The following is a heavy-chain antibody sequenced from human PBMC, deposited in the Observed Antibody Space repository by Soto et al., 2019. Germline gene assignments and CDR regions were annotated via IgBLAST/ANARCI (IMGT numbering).Heavy chain of an antibody. CDR3: ARASGYYGSGSYSGDY. CDR1: GYTFTSYA. CDR2: INAGNGNT. D-gene: IGHD3-10*01. V-gene: IGHV1-3*01. J-gene: IGHJ4*02. Sequence: ASVKVSCKASGYTFTSYAMHWVRQAPGQRLEWMGWINAGNGNTKYSQKFQGRVTITRDTSASTAYMELSSLRSEDTAVYYCARASGYYGSGSYSGDYWGQGTLVTVSS.